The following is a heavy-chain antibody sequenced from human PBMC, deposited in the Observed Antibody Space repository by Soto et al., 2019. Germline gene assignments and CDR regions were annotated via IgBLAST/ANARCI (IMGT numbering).Heavy chain of an antibody. J-gene: IGHJ4*02. D-gene: IGHD3-3*01. CDR2: IVPIDGST. CDR3: ARSFTTSRRSGVAFDY. V-gene: IGHV1-69*01. Sequence: QVQLVQSGAEVKKPGSSVKVSCTTSGGTISSFGMNWVRQAPGQGLEWMGGIVPIDGSTKYAEKFQGRVTITADASTSTVYMDLSSLRSEDTAVYYCARSFTTSRRSGVAFDYWGQGTLLTVSP. CDR1: GGTISSFG.